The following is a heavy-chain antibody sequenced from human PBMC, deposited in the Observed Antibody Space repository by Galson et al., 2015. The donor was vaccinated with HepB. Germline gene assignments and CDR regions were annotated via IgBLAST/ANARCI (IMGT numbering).Heavy chain of an antibody. Sequence: SLRLSCAASGFSFSSYGMSWVRQAPGKGLEWVSTIGRTGTTTYYADSVKGRFTISRDSSRNTLYLLMNSLRAEDTALYYCAKMLAASGSDYWGQGTLVTVSS. J-gene: IGHJ4*02. CDR1: GFSFSSYG. CDR3: AKMLAASGSDY. CDR2: IGRTGTTT. D-gene: IGHD6-13*01. V-gene: IGHV3-23*01.